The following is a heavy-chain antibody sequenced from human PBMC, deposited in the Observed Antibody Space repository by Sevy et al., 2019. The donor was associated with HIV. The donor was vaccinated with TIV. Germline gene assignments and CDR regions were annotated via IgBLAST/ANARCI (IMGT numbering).Heavy chain of an antibody. Sequence: GGSLRLSCAASGFTFSSYVMHWVRQAPGKGLEWVALIWYDGTIKYYADSVNGRFTISRDNSKDTLFLQMNSLTPEDTAVYYCARGGGYCGGDCYSIDYWGQGALVTVSS. D-gene: IGHD2-21*02. CDR1: GFTFSSYV. CDR2: IWYDGTIK. J-gene: IGHJ4*02. V-gene: IGHV3-33*08. CDR3: ARGGGYCGGDCYSIDY.